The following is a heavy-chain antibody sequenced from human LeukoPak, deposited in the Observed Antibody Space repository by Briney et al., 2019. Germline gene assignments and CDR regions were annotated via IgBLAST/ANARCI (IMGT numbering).Heavy chain of an antibody. CDR1: GYSFTNSW. J-gene: IGHJ2*01. CDR3: ARTPGKDHPGGRTQNWYFNL. D-gene: IGHD4-23*01. V-gene: IGHV5-51*01. Sequence: GESLKISCKGAGYSFTNSWIGWVRQMPGKGLEWMGIIYPGDSDTRYSPSFQGQVTISADKSISTAYLQWSSLKASDTAMYYCARTPGKDHPGGRTQNWYFNLWGRGTLVTVSS. CDR2: IYPGDSDT.